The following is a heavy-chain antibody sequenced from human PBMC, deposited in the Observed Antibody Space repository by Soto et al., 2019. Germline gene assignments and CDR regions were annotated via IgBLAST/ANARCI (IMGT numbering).Heavy chain of an antibody. CDR1: GGSISSGDYY. CDR3: ASGGMITFGGVIHYYGMDV. Sequence: PSETLSLTCTVSGGSISSGDYYWSWIRQPPGKGLEWIGYIYYSGSTYNNPSLKSRVTISVDTSKNQFSLKLSSVTAADTAVYYCASGGMITFGGVIHYYGMDVWGQGTTVTVSS. J-gene: IGHJ6*02. CDR2: IYYSGST. V-gene: IGHV4-30-4*01. D-gene: IGHD3-16*02.